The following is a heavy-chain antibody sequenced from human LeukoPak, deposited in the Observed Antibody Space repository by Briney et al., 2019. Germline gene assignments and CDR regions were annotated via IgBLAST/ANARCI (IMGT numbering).Heavy chain of an antibody. CDR2: IKQDGSEK. CDR3: ARRGVYYYDSSGYYYPGAFDI. CDR1: GFTFSSYW. Sequence: GGSLRLSCAASGFTFSSYWMSWVRQAPGKGLEWVANIKQDGSEKYYVDSAKGRFTISRDNAKNSLYLQMNSLRAEDTAVYYCARRGVYYYDSSGYYYPGAFDIWGQGTMVTVSS. J-gene: IGHJ3*02. V-gene: IGHV3-7*01. D-gene: IGHD3-22*01.